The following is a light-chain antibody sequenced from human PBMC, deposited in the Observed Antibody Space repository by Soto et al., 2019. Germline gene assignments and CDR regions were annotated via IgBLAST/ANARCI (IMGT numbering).Light chain of an antibody. CDR3: QSYDSSLDGWV. CDR2: GNN. J-gene: IGLJ3*02. Sequence: QSVLTQPPSVSGAPGQRVTISCTGSSSNIGAGYAVHWYQQLPGTAPKLLIYGNNNRPSGVPDRFSGSKSGTSASLAITGLQAEDEADYYCQSYDSSLDGWVFGGGTKSPS. V-gene: IGLV1-40*01. CDR1: SSNIGAGYA.